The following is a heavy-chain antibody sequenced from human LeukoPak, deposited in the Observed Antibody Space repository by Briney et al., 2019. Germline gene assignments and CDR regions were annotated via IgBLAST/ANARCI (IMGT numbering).Heavy chain of an antibody. Sequence: SVKVSCKASGDTFIPYTFSWVRQAPGQGLEWIGRIIPSLDVANYAHKFQGRVTLSVDRDTATTYMEVTSLRSEDTAVYYCARDYYYDSSGYYPPDAFDIWGQGTMVTVSS. CDR1: GDTFIPYT. D-gene: IGHD3-22*01. CDR2: IIPSLDVA. J-gene: IGHJ3*02. V-gene: IGHV1-69*04. CDR3: ARDYYYDSSGYYPPDAFDI.